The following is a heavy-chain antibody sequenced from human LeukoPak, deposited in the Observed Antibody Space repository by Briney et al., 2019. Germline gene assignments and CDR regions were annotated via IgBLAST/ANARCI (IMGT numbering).Heavy chain of an antibody. CDR3: ARSEGSGWSIDY. J-gene: IGHJ4*02. CDR2: INPSGGGT. V-gene: IGHV1-46*01. Sequence: ASVKVSCKASGYTFTSYYMHWVRQAPGQGLEWMGIINPSGGGTSYAQKFQGRVTMTRDTSTSTVYMELSSLRSEDTAVYYCARSEGSGWSIDYWGQGTLVTVSS. D-gene: IGHD6-19*01. CDR1: GYTFTSYY.